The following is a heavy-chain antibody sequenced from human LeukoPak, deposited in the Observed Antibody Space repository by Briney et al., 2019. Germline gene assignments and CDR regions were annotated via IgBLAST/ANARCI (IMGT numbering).Heavy chain of an antibody. CDR3: VIPTCSGSGYCSTSDPFHT. CDR2: ISGSGGRT. CDR1: GFTFDNYG. J-gene: IGHJ3*02. Sequence: QTGGSLRLSCAASGFTFDNYGIGWVRQAPGKGLEWVSGISGSGGRTYYADSVKGRFTISRDNSKNTLFLQLNSLGVEDTATYYCVIPTCSGSGYCSTSDPFHTWGQGTMVTVSS. V-gene: IGHV3-23*01. D-gene: IGHD2-2*03.